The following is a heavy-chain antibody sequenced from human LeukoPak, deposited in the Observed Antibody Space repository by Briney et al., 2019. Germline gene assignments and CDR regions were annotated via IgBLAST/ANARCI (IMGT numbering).Heavy chain of an antibody. CDR3: ATGFGVAPHDAFDI. D-gene: IGHD3-3*01. J-gene: IGHJ3*02. CDR2: FDPEDGET. CDR1: GYTLTELS. V-gene: IGHV1-24*01. Sequence: ASVKVSCKVSGYTLTELSMHWVRQAPGKGLEWMGGFDPEDGETIYAQKFQGRVTMTEDTSTDTAYMELSSLRSEDTAVYYCATGFGVAPHDAFDIWGQGTMVTVSS.